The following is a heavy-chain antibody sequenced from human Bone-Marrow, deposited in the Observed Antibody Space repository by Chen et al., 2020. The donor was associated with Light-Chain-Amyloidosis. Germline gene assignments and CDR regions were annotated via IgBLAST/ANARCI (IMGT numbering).Heavy chain of an antibody. CDR1: GYTFPNYW. V-gene: IGHV5-51*01. Sequence: EVQLEQSGPEVKKPGESLKISCKGSGYTFPNYWIGWVRQMPGKGLEWMGVIYPDDSDARYSPSFDGQVTIPADKSITTAYLQWSSLKASDTAMYYCARRRDGYNFDYWGQGTLVTVSS. CDR3: ARRRDGYNFDY. J-gene: IGHJ4*02. D-gene: IGHD5-12*01. CDR2: IYPDDSDA.